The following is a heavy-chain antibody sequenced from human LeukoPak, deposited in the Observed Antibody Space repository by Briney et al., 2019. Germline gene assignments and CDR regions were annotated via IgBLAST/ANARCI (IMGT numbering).Heavy chain of an antibody. J-gene: IGHJ4*02. CDR2: IYYSGST. CDR1: GGSISSYY. CDR3: ARDRHYYDSSGYWLDY. D-gene: IGHD3-22*01. V-gene: IGHV4-59*01. Sequence: SETLSLTCTVSGGSISSYYWSWIRQPPGKGLEWIGYIYYSGSTNYNPSLKSRVTISVDTSKSQFSLKLSSVTAADTAVYYCARDRHYYDSSGYWLDYWGQGTLVTVSS.